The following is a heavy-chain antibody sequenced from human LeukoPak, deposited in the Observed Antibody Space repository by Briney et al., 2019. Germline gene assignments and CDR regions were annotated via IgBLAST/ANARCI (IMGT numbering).Heavy chain of an antibody. J-gene: IGHJ4*02. V-gene: IGHV4-34*01. D-gene: IGHD2-2*01. CDR1: GGSFSGYY. CDR2: INHSGST. CDR3: ARAVGYCSSTSCYSDY. Sequence: SETLSLTCAVYGGSFSGYYWSWIRQPPGKGLEWIGEINHSGSTNYNPSLKSRVTISVDTSKNQFSLKLSSVTAADTAVYYCARAVGYCSSTSCYSDYWGQGTLVTVPS.